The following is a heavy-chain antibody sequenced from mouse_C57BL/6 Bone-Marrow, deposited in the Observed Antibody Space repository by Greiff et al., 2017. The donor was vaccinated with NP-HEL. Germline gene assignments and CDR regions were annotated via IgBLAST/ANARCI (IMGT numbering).Heavy chain of an antibody. J-gene: IGHJ2*01. CDR3: ARDPYYGSPLYFDY. CDR1: GFTFSSYA. D-gene: IGHD1-1*01. Sequence: EVHLVESGGGLVKPGGSLKLSCAASGFTFSSYAMSWVRQTPEKRLEWVATISDGGSYTYYPDNVKGRFTISRDNAKNNLYLQMSHLKSEDTAMYYCARDPYYGSPLYFDYWGQGTTLTVSS. CDR2: ISDGGSYT. V-gene: IGHV5-4*01.